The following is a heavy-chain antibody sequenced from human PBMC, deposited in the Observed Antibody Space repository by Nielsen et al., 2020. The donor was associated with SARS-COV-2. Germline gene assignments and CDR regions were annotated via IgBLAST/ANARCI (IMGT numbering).Heavy chain of an antibody. CDR2: ISYDGSNK. D-gene: IGHD2-21*02. Sequence: GESLKISCAGSGFTFSSHAMTWVRQAPGKGLEWVAVISYDGSNKYYADSVKGRFTISRDNSKNTLYLQMNSLRAEDTAVYYCAKDQHYYCGGDCYPDYWGQGTLVTVSS. V-gene: IGHV3-30*18. CDR1: GFTFSSHA. CDR3: AKDQHYYCGGDCYPDY. J-gene: IGHJ4*02.